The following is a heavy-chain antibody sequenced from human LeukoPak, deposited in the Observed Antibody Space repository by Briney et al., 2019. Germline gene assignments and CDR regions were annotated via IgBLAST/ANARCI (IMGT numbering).Heavy chain of an antibody. CDR2: INHSGST. CDR3: ARETGHYGMDV. J-gene: IGHJ6*04. V-gene: IGHV4-34*01. CDR1: GGSFSGYY. Sequence: SETLSLTCAVYGGSFSGYYWSWIRQPPGKGLEWIGEINHSGSTNYNPSLKSRVTISVDTSKNQFSLKLSSVTAADTAVYYCARETGHYGMDVWGNGTTVTVSS.